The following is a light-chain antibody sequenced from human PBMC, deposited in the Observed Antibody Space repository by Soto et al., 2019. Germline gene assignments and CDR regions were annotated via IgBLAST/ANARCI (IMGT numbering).Light chain of an antibody. CDR1: QGINRW. CDR2: DAS. Sequence: IQMTQSPSSVSASVGDRFTITCRASQGINRWLAWYQQKLGKAPKLLIFDASNLEAGVPSRLRGSGSGTDFTFTISSMKPEDIATYYCQQYENIPTFGQGTRLEIK. J-gene: IGKJ5*01. CDR3: QQYENIPT. V-gene: IGKV1-33*01.